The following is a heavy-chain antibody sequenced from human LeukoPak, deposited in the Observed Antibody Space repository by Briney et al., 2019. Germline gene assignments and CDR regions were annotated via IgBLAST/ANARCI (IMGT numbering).Heavy chain of an antibody. CDR3: ARDPTFYYYDSSDDAFDI. D-gene: IGHD3-22*01. Sequence: GGSLRLSCAASGFTFDDYGMSWVRQAPGKGLEWVSGINWNGGSTGYADSVKGRFTISRDNAKNSLYLQMNSLSAEDTALYYCARDPTFYYYDSSDDAFDIWGQGTMVTVSS. V-gene: IGHV3-20*04. CDR1: GFTFDDYG. CDR2: INWNGGST. J-gene: IGHJ3*02.